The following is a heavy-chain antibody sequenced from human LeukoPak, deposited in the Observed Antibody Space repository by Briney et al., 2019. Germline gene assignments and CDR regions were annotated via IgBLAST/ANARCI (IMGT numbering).Heavy chain of an antibody. CDR1: GFTFSSYG. D-gene: IGHD5-18*01. CDR3: AKGPQGYSWVYFDY. CDR2: ISGSGGST. V-gene: IGHV3-23*01. Sequence: GGSLRLSCAASGFTFSSYGMSWVRQAPGKGLEWVSGISGSGGSTYYADSVKGRFTISRDNSKNTLYLQMNSLRAEDTAVYYCAKGPQGYSWVYFDYWGQGTLVTVSS. J-gene: IGHJ4*02.